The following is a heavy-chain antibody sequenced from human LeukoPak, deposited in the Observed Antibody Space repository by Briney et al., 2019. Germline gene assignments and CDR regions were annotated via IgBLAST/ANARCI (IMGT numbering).Heavy chain of an antibody. CDR3: ARDKRIVGALLGAFDI. J-gene: IGHJ3*02. V-gene: IGHV3-30-3*01. Sequence: PGGSLRLSCAASGFTFSSYAMHWVRQAPGKGLEWVAVISYDGSNKYYADSVKGRFTISRDNSKNTLYLQMNSLRAEDTAVYYCARDKRIVGALLGAFDIWGQGTMVTVSS. D-gene: IGHD1-26*01. CDR2: ISYDGSNK. CDR1: GFTFSSYA.